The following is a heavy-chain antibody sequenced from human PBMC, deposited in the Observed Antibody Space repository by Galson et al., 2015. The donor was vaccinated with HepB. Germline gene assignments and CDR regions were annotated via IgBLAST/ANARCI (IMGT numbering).Heavy chain of an antibody. J-gene: IGHJ6*02. CDR1: GYTVTELS. CDR2: FNPEHGET. V-gene: IGHV1-24*01. Sequence: SVKVSCKVSGYTVTELSMHWVRQAPGKGLEWMGGFNPEHGETFYAQKLQGRVTMTDDTSTDTAYMELSSPRSEDTAIYYCATRVSWGYGTPRHNGLDVWGQGTTVTVSS. CDR3: ATRVSWGYGTPRHNGLDV. D-gene: IGHD5-18*01.